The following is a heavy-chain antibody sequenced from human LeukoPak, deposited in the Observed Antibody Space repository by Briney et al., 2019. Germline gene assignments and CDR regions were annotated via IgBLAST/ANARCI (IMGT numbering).Heavy chain of an antibody. CDR2: IWYDGSNE. V-gene: IGHV3-33*01. D-gene: IGHD6-13*01. J-gene: IGHJ6*02. CDR3: ARVIQGNYGMDV. Sequence: GGSLRLSCAASGFTFSSYGMHWVRQARGKGLEWVAVIWYDGSNEYYAHSVKGPFTISRDNSKNTLFLQMNSLRVEDTAVYYCARVIQGNYGMDVCGQGTTVTVSS. CDR1: GFTFSSYG.